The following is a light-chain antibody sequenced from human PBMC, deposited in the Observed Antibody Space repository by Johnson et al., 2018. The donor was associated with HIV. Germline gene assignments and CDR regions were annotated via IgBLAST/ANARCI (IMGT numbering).Light chain of an antibody. CDR1: SSNIGNNY. CDR2: ENT. V-gene: IGLV1-51*02. Sequence: QSVLTQSPSVSAAPGQKVTISCSGSSSNIGNNYVSWYQQVPGTAPNLLIYENTNRPSGIPDRFSGSKSGTSATLGIPGLQTGDEADYYCGTWDTSLSTGGVFGTGTKVTVL. CDR3: GTWDTSLSTGGV. J-gene: IGLJ1*01.